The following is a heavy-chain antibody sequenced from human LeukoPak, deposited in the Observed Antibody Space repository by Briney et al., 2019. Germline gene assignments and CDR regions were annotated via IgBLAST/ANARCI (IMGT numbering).Heavy chain of an antibody. Sequence: GGSLRLSRSASGFTFSNYAMHWVRQAPGKGLEYVSSISSDGGGTYYAGSVKGRFTISRDNSKDTLSLQMSSLRAEDTAVYYCVTRDSSGYFYNDWGQGTLVTVSS. CDR1: GFTFSNYA. V-gene: IGHV3-64D*06. CDR3: VTRDSSGYFYND. CDR2: ISSDGGGT. J-gene: IGHJ4*02. D-gene: IGHD3-22*01.